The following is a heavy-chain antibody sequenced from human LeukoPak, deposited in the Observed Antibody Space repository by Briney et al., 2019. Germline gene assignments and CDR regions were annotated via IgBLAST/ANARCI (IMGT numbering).Heavy chain of an antibody. D-gene: IGHD2-15*01. CDR1: GFTFSSYA. Sequence: GGSLRLSCAASGFTFSSYAMSWVRQAPGKGLEWVSAISGSGGSTYYADSVKGRFTISRDNSKNTLYLQMNSLRAEDTAVYYCAKDKCSGGSCCSFFDYWGQGTLVTVSS. V-gene: IGHV3-23*01. CDR2: ISGSGGST. J-gene: IGHJ4*02. CDR3: AKDKCSGGSCCSFFDY.